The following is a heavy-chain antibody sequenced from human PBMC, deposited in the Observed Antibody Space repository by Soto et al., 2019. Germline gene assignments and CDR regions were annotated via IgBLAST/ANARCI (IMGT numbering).Heavy chain of an antibody. J-gene: IGHJ4*02. CDR3: ARDLHDYCDYVGYFDY. CDR2: IWYDGSNK. CDR1: GFTFSSYG. V-gene: IGHV3-33*01. D-gene: IGHD4-17*01. Sequence: QVQLVESGGGVVQPGRSLRLSCAASGFTFSSYGMHWVRQAPGKGLEWVAVIWYDGSNKYYADSVKGRFTISRDNSKNTLYLQMNRLRAGDTAVYYCARDLHDYCDYVGYFDYWGQGTLVTVSS.